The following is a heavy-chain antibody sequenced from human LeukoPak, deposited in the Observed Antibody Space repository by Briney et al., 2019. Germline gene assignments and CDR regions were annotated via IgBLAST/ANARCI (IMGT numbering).Heavy chain of an antibody. Sequence: PGESLKISCKGSGYRITNYWIGWVRQIPGKGLDLMGSIYPGDSDTRYSPSFQGQVTISADKSITTAYLQWSSLKASDTAKYYCTRQGVYYSDSSAYYYWGQGTLVTVSS. CDR2: IYPGDSDT. J-gene: IGHJ4*02. CDR3: TRQGVYYSDSSAYYY. CDR1: GYRITNYW. V-gene: IGHV5-51*01. D-gene: IGHD3-22*01.